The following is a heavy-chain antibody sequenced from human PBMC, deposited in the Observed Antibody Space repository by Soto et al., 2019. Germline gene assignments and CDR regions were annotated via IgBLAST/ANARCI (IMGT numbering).Heavy chain of an antibody. J-gene: IGHJ4*02. CDR3: AKTPRQWLVYFDY. CDR1: GFTFSNYA. CDR2: ISGSGGTT. V-gene: IGHV3-23*01. D-gene: IGHD6-19*01. Sequence: EVQLLESGGGLVQPGGSLRLYCAASGFTFSNYAIAWVRQAPGKGLEWVSGISGSGGTTYYADAVNGRFTISRENSKDTLHLQMNSLRAEDTAVYYCAKTPRQWLVYFDYWGQGALVTVSS.